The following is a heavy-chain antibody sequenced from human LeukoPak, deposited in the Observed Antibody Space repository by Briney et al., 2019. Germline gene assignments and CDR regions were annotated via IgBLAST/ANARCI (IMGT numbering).Heavy chain of an antibody. J-gene: IGHJ4*02. D-gene: IGHD6-25*01. CDR2: IYSGGSI. CDR3: ASSVFGGYDY. CDR1: GFTVGSPD. Sequence: GGSLRLSCAASGFTVGSPDMSWVRQAPGRGLEWVSVIYSGGSIYYADSVNGRFTISRDNSRNTLYLQMNSLRAEDTAVYYCASSVFGGYDYWGQGTLVTVSS. V-gene: IGHV3-66*01.